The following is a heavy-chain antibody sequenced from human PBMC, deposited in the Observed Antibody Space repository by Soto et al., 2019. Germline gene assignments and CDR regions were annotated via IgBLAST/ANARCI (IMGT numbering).Heavy chain of an antibody. D-gene: IGHD4-17*01. CDR1: GGSISSYY. CDR3: ARQGSGYGDYYYYYSMDV. J-gene: IGHJ6*03. V-gene: IGHV4-59*08. CDR2: IYYSGST. Sequence: PSETLSLTCTVSGGSISSYYWSWIRQPPGKGLEWIGYIYYSGSTNYNPSLKSRVTISVDTSKNQFSLKLSSVTAADTAVYYCARQGSGYGDYYYYYSMDVWGQGTTVTVSS.